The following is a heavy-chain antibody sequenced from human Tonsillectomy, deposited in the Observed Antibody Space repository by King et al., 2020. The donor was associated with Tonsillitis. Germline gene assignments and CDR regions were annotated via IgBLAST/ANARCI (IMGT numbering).Heavy chain of an antibody. D-gene: IGHD6-19*01. V-gene: IGHV3-21*01. CDR1: GFTFSTYS. J-gene: IGHJ1*01. CDR2: ISSSRSYI. Sequence: VQLVESGGGLVKPGGSLRLSCAASGFTFSTYSMNWVRQAPGQGLELVSSISSSRSYIYYANSVKGRFPISRDNANNSLYLQMNSLRAEDTAVYYCARGSGSGWSQAEYFQHWGQGTLVTVSS. CDR3: ARGSGSGWSQAEYFQH.